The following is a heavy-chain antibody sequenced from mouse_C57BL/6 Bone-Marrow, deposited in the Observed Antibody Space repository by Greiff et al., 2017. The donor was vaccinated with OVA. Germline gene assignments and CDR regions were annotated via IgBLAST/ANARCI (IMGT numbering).Heavy chain of an antibody. CDR3: AREELTGTVVFAY. J-gene: IGHJ3*01. Sequence: VQLQQPGAELVRPGHSVKLSCTASGYTFTSYWMHWVKQRPGQGLEWIGVIAPSDSYTNYNQKFKGQATLTVDTSSSTAYMQLSSLTSEASAVYYCAREELTGTVVFAYWGQGTLVTVSA. D-gene: IGHD4-1*01. V-gene: IGHV1-59*01. CDR1: GYTFTSYW. CDR2: IAPSDSYT.